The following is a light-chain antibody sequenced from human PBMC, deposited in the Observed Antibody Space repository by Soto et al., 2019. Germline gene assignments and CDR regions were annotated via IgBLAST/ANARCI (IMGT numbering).Light chain of an antibody. J-gene: IGKJ4*01. CDR3: QQRSNWPRS. CDR1: QSVNSD. Sequence: EIVLTQSPATLYLSPGERATLSCRASQSVNSDLAWYQQKPGQTPRLLIYDASNRGTGIAARFSSNGYGTDFTLTISSLEPEDFAIYYCQQRSNWPRSFGGGTKVEIK. V-gene: IGKV3-11*01. CDR2: DAS.